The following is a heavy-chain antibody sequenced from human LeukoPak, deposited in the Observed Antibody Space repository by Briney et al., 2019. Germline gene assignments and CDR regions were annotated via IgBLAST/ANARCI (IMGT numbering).Heavy chain of an antibody. CDR1: GFTVTSNY. V-gene: IGHV3-53*01. CDR2: VYSGGST. Sequence: PGGSLRLSCAASGFTVTSNYMSWVRQAPGKGLEWVAVVYSGGSTYYADSVKGRFTISRDNSKNTLYLQMDSLRAEDTAVYYCARVAFRSSSYISGIDYWCQGTLVTVSS. J-gene: IGHJ4*02. D-gene: IGHD6-6*01. CDR3: ARVAFRSSSYISGIDY.